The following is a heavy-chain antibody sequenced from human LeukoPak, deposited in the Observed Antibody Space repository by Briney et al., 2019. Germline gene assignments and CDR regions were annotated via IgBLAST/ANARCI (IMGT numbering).Heavy chain of an antibody. Sequence: PSETLSLTCTVSGGSISSYYWSWLRQPPGKGLEWIGYIYYSGSTNYNPSLKSRVTISVDTSKNQFSLKLSSVTAADTAVYYCARDRSVTTSMYYYYMDVWGKGTTVTVSS. J-gene: IGHJ6*03. D-gene: IGHD4-11*01. CDR2: IYYSGST. CDR3: ARDRSVTTSMYYYYMDV. V-gene: IGHV4-59*01. CDR1: GGSISSYY.